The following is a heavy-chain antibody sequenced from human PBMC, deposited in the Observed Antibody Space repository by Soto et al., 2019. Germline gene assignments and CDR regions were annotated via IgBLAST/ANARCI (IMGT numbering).Heavy chain of an antibody. CDR2: MNPDSGDT. Sequence: ASVKVSCKASGYTFTNYDINWVRQATGQGPEWMGWMNPDSGDTGYVQKFQGRVTMTRSTSISTAYMELSDLRSEDTAVYYCARSRGGTGVHFDPWGQGTLVTVSS. J-gene: IGHJ5*02. V-gene: IGHV1-8*01. D-gene: IGHD7-27*01. CDR1: GYTFTNYD. CDR3: ARSRGGTGVHFDP.